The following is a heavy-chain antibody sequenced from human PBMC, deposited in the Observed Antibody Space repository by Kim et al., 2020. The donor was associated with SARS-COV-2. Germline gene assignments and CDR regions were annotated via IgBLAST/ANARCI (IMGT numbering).Heavy chain of an antibody. V-gene: IGHV3-15*01. CDR3: TTDIGSGWYLPFDY. D-gene: IGHD6-19*01. J-gene: IGHJ4*02. Sequence: GAPVKGRFPISRDDSKNTLYLQMNSLKTEDTAVYYCTTDIGSGWYLPFDYWGQGTLVTVSS.